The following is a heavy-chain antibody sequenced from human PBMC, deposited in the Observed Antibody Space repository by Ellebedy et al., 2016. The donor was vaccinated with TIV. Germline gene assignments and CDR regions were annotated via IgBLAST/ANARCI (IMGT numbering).Heavy chain of an antibody. CDR2: ISFDGRSV. J-gene: IGHJ3*01. CDR3: GRGPYSSGHCDAFDV. V-gene: IGHV3-30*04. D-gene: IGHD6-19*01. CDR1: GCTFSDST. Sequence: GESLKISXASSGCTFSDSTMHWVRQAPGKGLELVAGISFDGRSVHYADSVKGRFTISRDNSKSTLYLQLNSLRDEEAAIYYCGRGPYSSGHCDAFDVWGRGTMVTISS.